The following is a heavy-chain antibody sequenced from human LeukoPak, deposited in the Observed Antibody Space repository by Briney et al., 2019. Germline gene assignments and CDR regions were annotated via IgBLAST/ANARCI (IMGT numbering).Heavy chain of an antibody. V-gene: IGHV3-30*04. CDR3: ARGAEYSSSYLDY. CDR1: GFTFSSYA. J-gene: IGHJ4*02. Sequence: GGSLRLSCAASGFTFSSYAMHWVRQAPGKGLEWVAVISYDGSNKYYADSVKGRFTISRDNSKNTPYLQMNSLRAEDTAVYYCARGAEYSSSYLDYWGQGTLVTVSS. D-gene: IGHD6-13*01. CDR2: ISYDGSNK.